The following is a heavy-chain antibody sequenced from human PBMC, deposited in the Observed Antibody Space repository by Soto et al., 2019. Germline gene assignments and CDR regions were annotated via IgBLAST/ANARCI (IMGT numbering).Heavy chain of an antibody. CDR1: GFTFSSYW. V-gene: IGHV3-7*01. J-gene: IGHJ5*02. D-gene: IGHD3-16*02. CDR3: ARDPVYYDYIWGSYRSGDWFDP. Sequence: EVQLVESGGGLVQPGGSLRLSCAASGFTFSSYWMSWVRQAPGKGLEWVANIKQAGSEKYYVDSVKGRFTISRDNAKNSLYLQMNSLRAEDTAVYYCARDPVYYDYIWGSYRSGDWFDPWGQGTLVTVSS. CDR2: IKQAGSEK.